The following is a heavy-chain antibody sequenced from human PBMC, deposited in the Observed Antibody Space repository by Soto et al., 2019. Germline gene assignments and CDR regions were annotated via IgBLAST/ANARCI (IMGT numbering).Heavy chain of an antibody. J-gene: IGHJ2*01. CDR3: AKGFGGDPYWYFDL. Sequence: QVQLVESGGGVVQPGTSLRLSCAASGFSISSFAMHWVRQTPGKGLEWVAVASYDGSDEYYADSAKGRFTIFRDNSKNTLHLQMNSLRGGDTAMYYCAKGFGGDPYWYFDLWGRGTLVTVSS. CDR1: GFSISSFA. CDR2: ASYDGSDE. D-gene: IGHD2-21*01. V-gene: IGHV3-30*18.